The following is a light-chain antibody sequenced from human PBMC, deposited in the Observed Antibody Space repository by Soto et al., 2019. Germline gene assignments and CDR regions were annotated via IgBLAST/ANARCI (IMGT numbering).Light chain of an antibody. CDR1: QSVSSSY. CDR2: GSS. Sequence: EIVLTQSPGTLSLSPGERATLSCRARQSVSSSYLAWYQQKPGQAPRLLIYGSSSRATGIPDRFSGSGSGTDFTLTISRLEPEDFAVYYCQQYGSSQSITFGQGTRLEI. CDR3: QQYGSSQSIT. V-gene: IGKV3-20*01. J-gene: IGKJ5*01.